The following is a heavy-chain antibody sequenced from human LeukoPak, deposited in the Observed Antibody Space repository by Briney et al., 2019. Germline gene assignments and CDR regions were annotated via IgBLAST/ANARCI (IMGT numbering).Heavy chain of an antibody. CDR3: VTYSSGYYHFDY. V-gene: IGHV5-51*01. CDR2: TYPGDSDT. J-gene: IGHJ4*02. CDR1: GYSFSNYW. D-gene: IGHD6-19*01. Sequence: GESLKISCKGSGYSFSNYWIGWVRQIPGKGLEWMGITYPGDSDTKYSPSFQGQVTISVDKSIRSAYLQWNSLTASDTAMYYCVTYSSGYYHFDYWGQGTQVTVSS.